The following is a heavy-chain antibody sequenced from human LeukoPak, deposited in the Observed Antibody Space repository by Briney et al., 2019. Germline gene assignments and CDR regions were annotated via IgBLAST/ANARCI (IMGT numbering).Heavy chain of an antibody. J-gene: IGHJ4*02. CDR2: INHSGST. V-gene: IGHV4-34*01. CDR1: GGSFSGYY. Sequence: PSETLSLTCAVYGGSFSGYYWSWIRQPPGKGLEWIGEINHSGSTNYNPSLKSRVTISVDTSKNQFSLKLSSVTAADTAVYYCARDLYYDFWSGPFFDYWGQGTLVTVSS. CDR3: ARDLYYDFWSGPFFDY. D-gene: IGHD3-3*01.